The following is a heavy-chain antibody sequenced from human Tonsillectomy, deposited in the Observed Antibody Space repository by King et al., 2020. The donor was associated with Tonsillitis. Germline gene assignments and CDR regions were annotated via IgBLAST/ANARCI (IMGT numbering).Heavy chain of an antibody. J-gene: IGHJ4*02. CDR2: ISSSSSYI. V-gene: IGHV3-21*01. Sequence: VQLVESGGGLVKSGGSLRLSCAASGFTFSSYSMNWVRQAPGKGLEWVSSISSSSSYIYYADSVKGRFTISRDNAKNSLYLQMNSLRAEDTAMYYCAMAGTDFWICYYNSRFDYWGQGTLVTVSS. CDR1: GFTFSSYS. D-gene: IGHD3-3*01. CDR3: AMAGTDFWICYYNSRFDY.